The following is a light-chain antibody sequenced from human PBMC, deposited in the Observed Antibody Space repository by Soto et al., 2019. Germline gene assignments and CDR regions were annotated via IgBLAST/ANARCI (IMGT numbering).Light chain of an antibody. J-gene: IGKJ2*01. CDR3: HQYAKLPYT. V-gene: IGKV3-20*01. Sequence: EIVLTQSPGTLSLSPGERATLSCRASQSVSTNYLAWYQHQPGQTPRLLIYGASSRATGIPDRLSGSGSGTDFTLTISRLEPEDFAMYYCHQYAKLPYTFGQGTNLEIK. CDR1: QSVSTNY. CDR2: GAS.